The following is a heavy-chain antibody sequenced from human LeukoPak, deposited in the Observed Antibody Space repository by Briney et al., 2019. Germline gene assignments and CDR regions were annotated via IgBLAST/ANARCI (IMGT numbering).Heavy chain of an antibody. CDR3: ARGGYSGYHIGY. V-gene: IGHV4-61*02. D-gene: IGHD5-12*01. CDR1: GGSISSGSYY. J-gene: IGHJ4*02. CDR2: IYTSGST. Sequence: SQTLSLTCTVSGGSISSGSYYWSWIRQPAGKGLEWIGRIYTSGSTNYNPSLKSRVTISVDTSKNQFSLKLSSVTAADTAVYYCARGGYSGYHIGYWGQGTLVTVSS.